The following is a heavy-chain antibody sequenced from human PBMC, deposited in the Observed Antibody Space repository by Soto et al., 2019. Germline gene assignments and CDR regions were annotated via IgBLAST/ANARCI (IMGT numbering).Heavy chain of an antibody. CDR1: GFTFDEYA. Sequence: EVQLVESGGGLVQPGRSLRLSCVASGFTFDEYAIHWVRQAPGKGLEWVSRISWNSGSVDYADSVKGRFTISRDKAKNSLYLQMNSLRTEDTPLYYCAKDGCSSSSCYYFDYWGQGTLVTVSS. CDR3: AKDGCSSSSCYYFDY. V-gene: IGHV3-9*01. D-gene: IGHD2-2*01. CDR2: ISWNSGSV. J-gene: IGHJ4*02.